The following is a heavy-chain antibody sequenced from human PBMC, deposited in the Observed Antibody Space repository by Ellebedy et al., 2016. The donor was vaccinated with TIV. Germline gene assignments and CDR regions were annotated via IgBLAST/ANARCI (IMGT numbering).Heavy chain of an antibody. CDR1: RYTFASYD. J-gene: IGHJ6*02. D-gene: IGHD2-21*02. Sequence: ASVKVSXKASRYTFASYDINWVRQATGQGLEWMGWMNPNSGNTGYAQKFQGRVTMTRNTSISTAYVELSSLRSEDTAVYYCARLCGGDCYSLFYYGMDVWGQGTTVTVSS. CDR2: MNPNSGNT. V-gene: IGHV1-8*01. CDR3: ARLCGGDCYSLFYYGMDV.